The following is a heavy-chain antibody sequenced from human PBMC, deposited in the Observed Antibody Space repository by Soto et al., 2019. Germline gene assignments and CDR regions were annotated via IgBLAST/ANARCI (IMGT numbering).Heavy chain of an antibody. J-gene: IGHJ3*02. Sequence: SQTLSLTCAISGDSVSSNSAAWNWIRQSPSRGLEWLGRTYYRSKWYNDYAVSVKSRITINPDTSENQFSLQLNSVTPEDTAVYYCAREDIVATTGGYDAFDIWGQGTMVTVSS. CDR2: TYYRSKWYN. CDR1: GDSVSSNSAA. D-gene: IGHD5-12*01. CDR3: AREDIVATTGGYDAFDI. V-gene: IGHV6-1*01.